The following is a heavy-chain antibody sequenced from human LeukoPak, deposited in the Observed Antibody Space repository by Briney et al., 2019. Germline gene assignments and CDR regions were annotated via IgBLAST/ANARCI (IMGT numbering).Heavy chain of an antibody. D-gene: IGHD2-15*01. Sequence: PSETLSLTCTVSGVSITSFYWSWIRQPPGKGLEWIGYIYFSGSTNYNPSLKSRVTVSLDTTKNQVSLKLSSVSAADTAVYYCASTGYCIGGSCYSNYFDHWGQGTLVAVSS. CDR2: IYFSGST. CDR3: ASTGYCIGGSCYSNYFDH. J-gene: IGHJ4*02. V-gene: IGHV4-59*08. CDR1: GVSITSFY.